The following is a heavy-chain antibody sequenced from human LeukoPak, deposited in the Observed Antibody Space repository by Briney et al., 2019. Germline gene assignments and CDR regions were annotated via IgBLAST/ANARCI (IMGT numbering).Heavy chain of an antibody. J-gene: IGHJ6*04. CDR1: GFTFSSYS. CDR2: ISSSSSHI. CDR3: ARAGFVAAAGTGYYYYGMDV. Sequence: GGSLRLSCAASGFTFSSYSMNWVRQAPGKGLEWVSSISSSSSHIYYADSVKGRFTISRDNAKNSLYLQMNSLRAEDTAVYYCARAGFVAAAGTGYYYYGMDVWGKGTTVTVSS. D-gene: IGHD6-13*01. V-gene: IGHV3-21*01.